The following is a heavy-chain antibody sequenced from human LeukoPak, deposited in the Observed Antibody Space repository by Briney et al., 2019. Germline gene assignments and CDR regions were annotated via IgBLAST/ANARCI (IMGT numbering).Heavy chain of an antibody. J-gene: IGHJ4*02. Sequence: GGSLRLSCAASGFTFSSYGMHWVRQAPGKGLEWVAVIWYDGSNKYYADSVKGRFTISRDNPKNTLYLQMNSLRAEDTAVYYCARDDGYQADDYWGQGTLVTVSS. CDR1: GFTFSSYG. V-gene: IGHV3-33*01. CDR3: ARDDGYQADDY. D-gene: IGHD5-24*01. CDR2: IWYDGSNK.